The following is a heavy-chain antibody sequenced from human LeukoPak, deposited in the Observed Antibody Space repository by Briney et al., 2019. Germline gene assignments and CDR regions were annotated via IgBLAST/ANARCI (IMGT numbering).Heavy chain of an antibody. CDR1: GGSISSYY. Sequence: SSETLSLTCTVSGGSISSYYWSWIRQPPGKGLEWIGYIYYSGSTNYKSSLKSRVTISVDTSKNQFSLKLSSVTAADTAVYYCAKDSQTSWSSSWLWFLDSWGQGTPVTVSS. CDR3: AKDSQTSWSSSWLWFLDS. J-gene: IGHJ4*02. D-gene: IGHD6-13*01. V-gene: IGHV4-59*01. CDR2: IYYSGST.